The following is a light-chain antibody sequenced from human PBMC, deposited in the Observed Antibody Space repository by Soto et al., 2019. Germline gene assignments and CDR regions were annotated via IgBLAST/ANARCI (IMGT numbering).Light chain of an antibody. V-gene: IGKV3-15*01. CDR3: QQYNNWPT. CDR1: QSVSSN. CDR2: GAS. Sequence: EIVMTQSPATLSVSPWERATLSCRASQSVSSNFAWYQKKPGQAPRVLIYGASTRATGIPARFSGIGSGTEFTLTISSLQSEDCAVYYCQQYNNWPTFGQGTKVEIK. J-gene: IGKJ1*01.